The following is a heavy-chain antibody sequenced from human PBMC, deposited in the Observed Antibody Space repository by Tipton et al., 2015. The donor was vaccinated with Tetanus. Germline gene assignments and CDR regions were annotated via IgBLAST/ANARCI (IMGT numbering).Heavy chain of an antibody. CDR2: IYPDDSDT. D-gene: IGHD2-15*01. V-gene: IGHV5-51*01. J-gene: IGHJ4*02. CDR3: ASFSDGYFDY. CDR1: GYDFNYYW. Sequence: QLVQSGAEVKKPGESLKISCKASGYDFNYYWIGWVRQMPGKGLEWMGLIYPDDSDTRYSPSFQGQVTFSADESISTAYPQWSSLKASDTAIYYCASFSDGYFDYWGQGTLVTVSS.